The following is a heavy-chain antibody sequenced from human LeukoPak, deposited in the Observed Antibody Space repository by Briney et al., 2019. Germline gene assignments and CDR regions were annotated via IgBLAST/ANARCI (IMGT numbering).Heavy chain of an antibody. Sequence: SETLSLTCTVSGGSISSSSYYWGWIRQPPGKGLEWIGSIYYSGSTYYNPSLKSRATISVDTSKNQFSLKLSSVTAADTAVYYCARQKPTYDFWSGFSSPYYMDVWGKGTTVTVSS. CDR2: IYYSGST. V-gene: IGHV4-39*01. J-gene: IGHJ6*03. D-gene: IGHD3-3*01. CDR3: ARQKPTYDFWSGFSSPYYMDV. CDR1: GGSISSSSYY.